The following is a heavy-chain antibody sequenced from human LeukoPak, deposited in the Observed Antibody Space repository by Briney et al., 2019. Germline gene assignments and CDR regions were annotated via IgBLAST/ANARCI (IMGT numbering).Heavy chain of an antibody. D-gene: IGHD3-10*01. J-gene: IGHJ4*02. CDR3: AKDPQGFGELLFFYF. CDR2: ISGSGGST. Sequence: GRCLRLSCAASGFTFSSYAMSCVRRAPGKGVECVSDISGSGGSTYYADSVKGRFTISRDNSKNTLYLQRSSLRAEDTAVYCCAKDPQGFGELLFFYFWGQGNLVTVSS. CDR1: GFTFSSYA. V-gene: IGHV3-23*01.